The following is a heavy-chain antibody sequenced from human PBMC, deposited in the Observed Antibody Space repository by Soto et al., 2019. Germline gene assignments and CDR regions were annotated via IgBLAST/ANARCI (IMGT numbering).Heavy chain of an antibody. CDR2: INAGNGNT. Sequence: ASVKVSCKASGYTFTSYAMHWVRQAPGQRLEWMGWINAGNGNTKYSQKFQGRVTITRDTSASTACMELSSLRSEDTAVYYCAREVAARRYYYYYMDVWGKGTTVTVSS. CDR1: GYTFTSYA. CDR3: AREVAARRYYYYYMDV. V-gene: IGHV1-3*01. D-gene: IGHD2-15*01. J-gene: IGHJ6*03.